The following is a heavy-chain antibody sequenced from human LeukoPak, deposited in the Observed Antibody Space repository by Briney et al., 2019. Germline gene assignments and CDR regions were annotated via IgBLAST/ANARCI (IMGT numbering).Heavy chain of an antibody. J-gene: IGHJ4*02. V-gene: IGHV4-59*01. CDR1: GGSISSYY. Sequence: SETLSLTCTVSGGSISSYYWSWIRRPPGKGLEWIGYIYYSGSTNYNPSLKSRVTISVDTSKNQFSLKLSSVTAADTAVYYCARGLYYYGSGIDYWGQGTLVTVSS. CDR3: ARGLYYYGSGIDY. CDR2: IYYSGST. D-gene: IGHD3-10*01.